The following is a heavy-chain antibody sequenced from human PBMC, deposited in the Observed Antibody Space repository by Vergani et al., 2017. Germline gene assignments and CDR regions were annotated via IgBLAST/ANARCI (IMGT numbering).Heavy chain of an antibody. CDR2: IYYSGST. CDR1: GGSISSYN. V-gene: IGHV4-59*01. D-gene: IGHD7-27*01. CDR3: ARELTGAFDI. J-gene: IGHJ3*02. Sequence: QVQLQESGPGLVKPSETLSLTCSVSGGSISSYNWSWIRQPAGKGLEWIGHIYYSGSTIYNPSLKSRVTMSVDTSKNQFSLKLTSVTAADTAVYYCARELTGAFDIWGRGRMVTVSS.